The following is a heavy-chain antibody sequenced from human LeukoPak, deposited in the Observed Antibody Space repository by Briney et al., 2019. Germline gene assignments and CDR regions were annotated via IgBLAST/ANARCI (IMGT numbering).Heavy chain of an antibody. Sequence: GGSLRLSCAASGFIFDDYTMHWVRQAPGKGLEWVSLISWDGGSTYYADSVKGRFTISRDNSKNSLYLQMNSLRTEDTALYYCAKDYYYDTIGYYWGYFDYWGQGTLVTVSS. J-gene: IGHJ4*02. CDR1: GFIFDDYT. CDR3: AKDYYYDTIGYYWGYFDY. V-gene: IGHV3-43*01. D-gene: IGHD3-22*01. CDR2: ISWDGGST.